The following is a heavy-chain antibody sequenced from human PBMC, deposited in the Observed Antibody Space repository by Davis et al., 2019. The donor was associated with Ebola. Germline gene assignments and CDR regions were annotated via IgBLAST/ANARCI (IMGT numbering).Heavy chain of an antibody. CDR1: GFTFSSYA. Sequence: GESLKISCAASGFTFSSYAMSWVRQAPGKGLEWVSAISGSGGSTYYADSVKGRFTISRDNSKNTLYLQMNSLRAEDTAVYYCARDPQGYCSGGSCYAPLDYWGQGTLVTVSS. CDR3: ARDPQGYCSGGSCYAPLDY. CDR2: ISGSGGST. D-gene: IGHD2-15*01. J-gene: IGHJ4*02. V-gene: IGHV3-23*01.